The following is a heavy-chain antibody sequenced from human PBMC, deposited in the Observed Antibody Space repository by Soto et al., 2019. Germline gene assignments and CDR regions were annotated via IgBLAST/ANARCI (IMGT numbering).Heavy chain of an antibody. CDR1: GYDFARQW. V-gene: IGHV5-51*01. D-gene: IGHD2-15*01. J-gene: IGHJ4*02. CDR3: ASGSRDCSGGSCYSH. CDR2: IWPADSDT. Sequence: EVQLVQSGAEVKKPGESLKISCKASGYDFARQWIGWVRQLPAKGFEWMGIIWPADSDTRYNPTFEGQVTISADQSITTAYLQWSSLKASDTAIYYCASGSRDCSGGSCYSHWGQGTLVTVSS.